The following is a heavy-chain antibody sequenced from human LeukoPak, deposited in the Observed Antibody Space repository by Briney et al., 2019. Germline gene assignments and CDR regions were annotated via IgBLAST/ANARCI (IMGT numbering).Heavy chain of an antibody. J-gene: IGHJ4*02. CDR2: IKQEGSEK. CDR3: ARDRDGYNPYFDY. D-gene: IGHD5-24*01. Sequence: GGSLRLSCAASGFKFSSYWMSWVRQAPGKGLEWVANIKQEGSEKYYVDSVKGRFTISRDNAKNSLYLQMNSLRAEDTAVYYCARDRDGYNPYFDYWGQGTLVTVSS. CDR1: GFKFSSYW. V-gene: IGHV3-7*01.